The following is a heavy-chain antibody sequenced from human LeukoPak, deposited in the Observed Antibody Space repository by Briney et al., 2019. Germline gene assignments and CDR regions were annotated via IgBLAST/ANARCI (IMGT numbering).Heavy chain of an antibody. CDR2: FHPSGST. D-gene: IGHD3-10*01. Sequence: PSETLSLTCAVSGGSITNYYWTWIRQPAGKGLEWIGRFHPSGSTNYNPSLKSRVTMSVDTSKNQFSLKLSSVTAADTAVYYCARVKNYYGSGSYLRGPYYFDYWGQGTLVTVSS. CDR3: ARVKNYYGSGSYLRGPYYFDY. J-gene: IGHJ4*02. V-gene: IGHV4-4*07. CDR1: GGSITNYY.